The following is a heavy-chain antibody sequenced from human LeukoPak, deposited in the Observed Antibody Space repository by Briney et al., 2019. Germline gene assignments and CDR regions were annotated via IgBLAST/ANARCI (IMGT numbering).Heavy chain of an antibody. D-gene: IGHD6-19*01. CDR1: GYTFTDYY. CDR2: IIPIFGTA. Sequence: SVKVSCKASGYTFTDYYMHWVRQAPGQGLEWMGGIIPIFGTANYAQKFQGRVTITADESTSTAYMELSSLRSEDTAVYYCARAGIAVAGTQSYFDYWGQGTLVTVSS. CDR3: ARAGIAVAGTQSYFDY. J-gene: IGHJ4*02. V-gene: IGHV1-69*13.